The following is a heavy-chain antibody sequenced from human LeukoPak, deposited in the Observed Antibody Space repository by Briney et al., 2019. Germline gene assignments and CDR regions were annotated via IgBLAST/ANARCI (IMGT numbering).Heavy chain of an antibody. CDR1: GFTFRSYA. V-gene: IGHV3-23*01. J-gene: IGHJ4*02. CDR3: ANLSAVTPFDY. CDR2: ISGSGGST. Sequence: PGGSLRLSCAASGFTFRSYAMSWVRQAPGKGLEWVSAISGSGGSTYYADSVKGRFTISRDNSKNTLYLKMNSLRAEDTAVYYCANLSAVTPFDYRGQGTLVTVSS. D-gene: IGHD2-15*01.